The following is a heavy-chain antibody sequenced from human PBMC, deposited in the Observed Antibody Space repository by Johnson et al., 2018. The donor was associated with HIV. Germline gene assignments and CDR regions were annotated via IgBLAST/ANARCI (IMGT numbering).Heavy chain of an antibody. CDR3: ARPMGTYYNFWSGSNAFDI. V-gene: IGHV3-30*02. Sequence: QVQLVESGGGVVQPGGSLRLSCAASGFTFSSYGMHWVRQAPGKGLEWVAFTRYDGSNQYYVDYVKGRFTLSRDNSKNTRYLQMNSLRPEDTAVYYCARPMGTYYNFWSGSNAFDIWGQGTMVTVSS. CDR2: TRYDGSNQ. D-gene: IGHD3-3*01. J-gene: IGHJ3*02. CDR1: GFTFSSYG.